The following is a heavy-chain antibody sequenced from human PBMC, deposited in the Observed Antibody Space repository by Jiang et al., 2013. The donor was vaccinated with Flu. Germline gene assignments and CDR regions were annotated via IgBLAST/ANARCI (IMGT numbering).Heavy chain of an antibody. V-gene: IGHV4-61*02. CDR3: ARERYCSSTSCAMGGMDV. J-gene: IGHJ6*02. D-gene: IGHD2-2*01. Sequence: PGLVKPSQTLSLTCTVSGGSISSGSYYWSWIRQPAGKGLEWIGRIYTSGSTNYNPSLKSRVTISVDTSKNQFSLKLSSVTAADTAVYYCARERYCSSTSCAMGGMDVWGQGTTVTVSS. CDR2: IYTSGST. CDR1: GGSISSGSYY.